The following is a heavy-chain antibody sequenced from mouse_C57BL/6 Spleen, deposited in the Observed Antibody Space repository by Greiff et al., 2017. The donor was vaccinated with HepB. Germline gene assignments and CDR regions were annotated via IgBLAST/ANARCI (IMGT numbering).Heavy chain of an antibody. D-gene: IGHD2-3*01. Sequence: EVNLVDSVAELVRPGASVKLSCTASGFNIKNTYMHWVKQRPEQGLEWIGRIDPANGNTKYAPKFQGKATITADTSSNTAYLQLSSLTSEDTAIYYCARSLGLLPYFDVWGTGTTVTVSS. CDR2: IDPANGNT. J-gene: IGHJ1*03. V-gene: IGHV14-3*01. CDR1: GFNIKNTY. CDR3: ARSLGLLPYFDV.